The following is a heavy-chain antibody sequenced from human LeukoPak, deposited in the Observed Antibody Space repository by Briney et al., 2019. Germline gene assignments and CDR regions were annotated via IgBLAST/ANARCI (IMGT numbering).Heavy chain of an antibody. CDR2: ISGGST. V-gene: IGHV3-38-3*01. CDR1: GFTVSSNE. D-gene: IGHD6-19*01. Sequence: PGGSLRLSCAASGFTVSSNEMSWVRQAPGKGLEWVSSISGGSTYYADSRKGRFTISRDNSKNTLYLQMNSLRAEDTAVYYCARDSWLAVAGTSGTGGDYWGQGTLVTVSS. J-gene: IGHJ4*02. CDR3: ARDSWLAVAGTSGTGGDY.